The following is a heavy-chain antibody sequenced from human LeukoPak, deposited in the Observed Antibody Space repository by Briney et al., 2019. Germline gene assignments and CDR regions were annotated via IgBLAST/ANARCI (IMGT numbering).Heavy chain of an antibody. J-gene: IGHJ4*02. CDR1: GFTFSSYE. CDR2: ISSSGSTI. Sequence: GGSLRLSCAAAGFTFSSYEMNWVRQAPGKGLEWVSYISSSGSTIYYADSVKGRFTISRDNSKNTLYLQMNSLRAEDTAVYYCAKDYSGAGTLYVDYWGQGTLVTVSS. CDR3: AKDYSGAGTLYVDY. V-gene: IGHV3-48*03. D-gene: IGHD6-13*01.